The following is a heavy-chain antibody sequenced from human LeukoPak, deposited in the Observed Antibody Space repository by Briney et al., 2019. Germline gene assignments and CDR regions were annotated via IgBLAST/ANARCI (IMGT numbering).Heavy chain of an antibody. V-gene: IGHV3-30*02. D-gene: IGHD6-19*01. CDR3: ARVGKNGWDFDH. J-gene: IGHJ4*02. CDR1: GFPFSSYG. CDR2: IRYDGSKK. Sequence: PGGTLRLSCAASGFPFSSYGMHWVRQVPGKGLEWVAFIRYDGSKKKYADSVKGRFTISRDNSKNTLYLQMKSLRADDTPVYYCARVGKNGWDFDHWGQGTLVTVSS.